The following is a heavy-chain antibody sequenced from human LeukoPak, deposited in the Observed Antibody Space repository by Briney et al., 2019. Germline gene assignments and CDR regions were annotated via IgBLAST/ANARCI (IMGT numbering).Heavy chain of an antibody. Sequence: ASVKVSCKASGYTFTSYYMHWVRQAPGQGLEWMGIINPSGDDTHYAQRFQGRVTMTRDTSTNTLYMELSSLRSEDTAVYYCARDRGGGRYYYGMDVWGQGTTVTVSS. J-gene: IGHJ6*02. CDR1: GYTFTSYY. D-gene: IGHD2-15*01. CDR3: ARDRGGGRYYYGMDV. V-gene: IGHV1-46*01. CDR2: INPSGDDT.